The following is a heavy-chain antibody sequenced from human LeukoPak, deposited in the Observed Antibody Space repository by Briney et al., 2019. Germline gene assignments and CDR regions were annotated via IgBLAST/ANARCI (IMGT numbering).Heavy chain of an antibody. CDR1: GFTFSSYS. D-gene: IGHD3-22*01. Sequence: GGSLRLSCAASGFTFSSYSMNWVRQAPGKGLEWVSVIYSGGSTYYADSVKGRFTISRDNSKNTLYLQMNSLRAEDTAVYYCARDFGDYYDSSGYYPPWYWGQGTLVTVSS. CDR2: IYSGGST. CDR3: ARDFGDYYDSSGYYPPWY. J-gene: IGHJ4*02. V-gene: IGHV3-53*01.